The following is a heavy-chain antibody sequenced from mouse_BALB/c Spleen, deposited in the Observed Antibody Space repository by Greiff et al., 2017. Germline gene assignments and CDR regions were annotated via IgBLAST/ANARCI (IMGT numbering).Heavy chain of an antibody. Sequence: VQLQQSGAELVKPGASVKLSCTASGFNIKDTYMHWVKQRPEQGLEWIGRIDPANGNTKYDPKFQGKATITADTSSNTAYLQLSSLTSEDTAVYYCARSITTSPSFAYWGQGTLVTVSA. J-gene: IGHJ3*01. V-gene: IGHV14-3*02. CDR1: GFNIKDTY. D-gene: IGHD1-1*01. CDR3: ARSITTSPSFAY. CDR2: IDPANGNT.